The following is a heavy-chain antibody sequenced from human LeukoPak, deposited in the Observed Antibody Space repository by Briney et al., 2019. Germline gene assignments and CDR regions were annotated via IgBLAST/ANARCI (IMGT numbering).Heavy chain of an antibody. Sequence: SETLSLTCTVTGGSISSYYWSWIRQPPGKGLEWIGDIYYSGSTNYNPSLKSRVTISVDTSKNQFSLKLSSVTAADTAVYYCARDLGDGYNRPFDYWGQGTLVTVSS. V-gene: IGHV4-59*12. CDR1: GGSISSYY. D-gene: IGHD5-24*01. CDR3: ARDLGDGYNRPFDY. CDR2: IYYSGST. J-gene: IGHJ4*02.